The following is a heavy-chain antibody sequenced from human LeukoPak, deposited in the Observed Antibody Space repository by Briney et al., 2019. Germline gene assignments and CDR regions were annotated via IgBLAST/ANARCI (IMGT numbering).Heavy chain of an antibody. CDR3: ARHHVATANFDY. Sequence: PSQTLSLTCTVSGGSISSSSYYWGWIRQPPGKGLEWMGSIYYSGSTYYNPSLKSRVTICVDTSKNQFSLKLSSVTAADTAVYYCARHHVATANFDYWGQGTLVTVSS. J-gene: IGHJ4*02. V-gene: IGHV4-39*01. D-gene: IGHD4-17*01. CDR2: IYYSGST. CDR1: GGSISSSSYY.